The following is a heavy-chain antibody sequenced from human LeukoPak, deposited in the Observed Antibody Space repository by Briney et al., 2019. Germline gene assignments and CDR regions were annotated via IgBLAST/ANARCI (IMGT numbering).Heavy chain of an antibody. CDR3: ARGLKGGSLTDP. CDR2: ISYDGSNK. J-gene: IGHJ5*02. D-gene: IGHD1-26*01. V-gene: IGHV3-30*12. Sequence: PGGSLRLSCAASGFTFSTYGMHWVRQAPGKGLEWVAVISYDGSNKYYADSVKGRFTISRDNAKNSLYLQMNSLRAEDTAVYYCARGLKGGSLTDPWGQGTLVTVSP. CDR1: GFTFSTYG.